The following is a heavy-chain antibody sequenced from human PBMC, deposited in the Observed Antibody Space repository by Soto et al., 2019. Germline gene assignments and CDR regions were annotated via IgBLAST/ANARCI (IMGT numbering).Heavy chain of an antibody. CDR3: ARGSFSSSSSWFDP. Sequence: SETVSLTCTVSGGSISSGGYYWSWIRQHPGKGLEWIGYIYYSGRTYYNPSLHSRVSIAVDTTENQFSLKLTSVTAADTSVYYCARGSFSSSSSWFDPWGRGTLVTVSS. CDR2: IYYSGRT. J-gene: IGHJ5*02. CDR1: GGSISSGGYY. D-gene: IGHD6-6*01. V-gene: IGHV4-31*03.